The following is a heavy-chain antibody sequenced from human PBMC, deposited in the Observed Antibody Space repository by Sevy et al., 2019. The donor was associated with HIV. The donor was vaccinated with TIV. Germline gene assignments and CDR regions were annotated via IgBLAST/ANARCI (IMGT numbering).Heavy chain of an antibody. CDR1: GGSITSLY. CDR3: AGENAWGRVYS. Sequence: SEILSLTCTVSGGSITSLYWNWIRQPPGKGLEWIANIYYNGHINYNPSLKSRVTLSLDTSKNQFSLRLSSVTAAATDMYYCAGENAWGRVYSGGQGTLVTVSS. D-gene: IGHD1-26*01. J-gene: IGHJ5*01. V-gene: IGHV4-59*11. CDR2: IYYNGHI.